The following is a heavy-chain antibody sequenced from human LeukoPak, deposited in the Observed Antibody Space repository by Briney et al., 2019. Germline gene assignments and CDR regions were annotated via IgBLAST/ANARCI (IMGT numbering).Heavy chain of an antibody. Sequence: GGSLRLSCAASGFTFSDYYMTWIRQAPGKGLEWVSYISSSGSSMYYADSVKGRFTISRDNAKNSLYLQMNSPRAEDTAVYYCATFYYGSGRPTQLDYWGQGTLVTVSS. CDR1: GFTFSDYY. V-gene: IGHV3-11*01. J-gene: IGHJ4*02. D-gene: IGHD3-10*01. CDR2: ISSSGSSM. CDR3: ATFYYGSGRPTQLDY.